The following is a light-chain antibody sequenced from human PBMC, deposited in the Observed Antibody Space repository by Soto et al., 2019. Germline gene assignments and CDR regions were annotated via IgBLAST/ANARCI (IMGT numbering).Light chain of an antibody. Sequence: VVLTQSPATLSLSPGEPATLSCRASRDVYINALAWYQQKPGRTPTLLIYGASTRATGIPDSFSATGSGTEFSLTISSVEPEDFAVYYCQQHGASPFTFGPGTRVEI. CDR3: QQHGASPFT. J-gene: IGKJ3*01. V-gene: IGKV3-20*01. CDR2: GAS. CDR1: RDVYINA.